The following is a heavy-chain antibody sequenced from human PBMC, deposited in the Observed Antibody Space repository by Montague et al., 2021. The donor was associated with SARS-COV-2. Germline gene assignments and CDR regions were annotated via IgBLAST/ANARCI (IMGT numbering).Heavy chain of an antibody. CDR2: IYSNDEK. CDR1: GFSLSTPNVG. J-gene: IGHJ4*02. CDR3: AHGDSGRLAAAGFDY. Sequence: PALVKPTKTLTLTCTFSGFSLSTPNVGVGWIRQPPGKALEWVAVIYSNDEKRYSPSLRNRLTITKDTSKNQVVLTMTNMDPVDTATYYCAHGDSGRLAAAGFDYWGQGTLVTVSS. D-gene: IGHD6-13*01. V-gene: IGHV2-5*01.